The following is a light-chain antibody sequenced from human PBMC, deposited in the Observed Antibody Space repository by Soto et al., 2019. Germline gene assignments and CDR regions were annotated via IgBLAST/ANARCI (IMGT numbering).Light chain of an antibody. CDR2: GAS. Sequence: EIVMTQSPGTPSLSPGERATISCRASQVIGSRYLAWYHQKSGQAPRLLIYGASSRATGIPDRFSGSGSGTDFTLTITRLEPEDFGVYYCQQFGSSIPHTFGQGTKLEIK. J-gene: IGKJ2*01. CDR3: QQFGSSIPHT. CDR1: QVIGSRY. V-gene: IGKV3-20*01.